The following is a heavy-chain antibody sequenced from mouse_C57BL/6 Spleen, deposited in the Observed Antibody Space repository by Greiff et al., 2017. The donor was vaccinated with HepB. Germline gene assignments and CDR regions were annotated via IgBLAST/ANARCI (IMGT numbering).Heavy chain of an antibody. CDR3: TSYGSSLFDY. Sequence: QVQLKQSGAELVRPGASVTLSCKASGYTFTDYEMHWVKQTPVHGLEWIGAIDPETGGTAYNQKFKGKAILTADKSSSTAYMELRSLTSEDSAVYYCTSYGSSLFDYWGQGTTLTVSS. V-gene: IGHV1-15*01. J-gene: IGHJ2*01. D-gene: IGHD1-1*01. CDR1: GYTFTDYE. CDR2: IDPETGGT.